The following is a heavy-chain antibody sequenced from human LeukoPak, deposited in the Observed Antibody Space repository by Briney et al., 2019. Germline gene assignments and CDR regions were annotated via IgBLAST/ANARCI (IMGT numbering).Heavy chain of an antibody. CDR3: ATSLDSDGK. CDR2: INPSAGTT. D-gene: IGHD4-23*01. Sequence: ASVKVSCKASGYTFTNYFMHWVRQPPGQGLEWMGIINPSAGTTRYARNFQGRVTMTRDTSTSTVYMELTSLRSDDTAVYYCATSLDSDGKWGPGALVTVSS. CDR1: GYTFTNYF. J-gene: IGHJ4*02. V-gene: IGHV1-46*01.